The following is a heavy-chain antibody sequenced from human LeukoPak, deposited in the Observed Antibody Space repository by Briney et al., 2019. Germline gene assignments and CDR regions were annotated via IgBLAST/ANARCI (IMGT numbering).Heavy chain of an antibody. V-gene: IGHV1-2*02. D-gene: IGHD3-10*01. J-gene: IGHJ4*02. CDR2: INPNSGGT. Sequence: ASVKVSCKASGYTFTGYYMHWVRQAPGQGLEWMGWINPNSGGTNYAQKFQGRVTMTRDTSISTAYMELSRLRSDDTAAYYCASQRVWFGDTRGYFDYWGQGTLVTVSS. CDR1: GYTFTGYY. CDR3: ASQRVWFGDTRGYFDY.